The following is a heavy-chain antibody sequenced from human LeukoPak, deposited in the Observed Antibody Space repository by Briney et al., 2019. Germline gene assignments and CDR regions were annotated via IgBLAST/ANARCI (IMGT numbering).Heavy chain of an antibody. D-gene: IGHD3-3*01. J-gene: IGHJ4*02. CDR1: GGTFSSYA. V-gene: IGHV1-69*05. CDR3: ASGIRFLEWLFADDY. CDR2: IIPIFGTA. Sequence: SVKVSCKASGGTFSSYAISWVRQAPGRGLEWMGGIIPIFGTANYAQKFQGRVTITTDESTSTAYMELSSLRSEDTTVYYCASGIRFLEWLFADDYWGQGTLVTVSS.